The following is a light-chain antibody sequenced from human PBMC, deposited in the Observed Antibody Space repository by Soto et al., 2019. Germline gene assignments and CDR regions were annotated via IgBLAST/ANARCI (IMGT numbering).Light chain of an antibody. V-gene: IGKV1-8*01. CDR1: QTISSY. CDR2: AAS. J-gene: IGKJ1*01. Sequence: FRLTQSPSALSASTGGRVSITCRASQTISSYLDWYQQKPGKAPKLLIYAASTLQSGVPSRFSGSGSGTGFTLTINCLQSEDFATYYCQQSYSTSWTFGQGTKVDIK. CDR3: QQSYSTSWT.